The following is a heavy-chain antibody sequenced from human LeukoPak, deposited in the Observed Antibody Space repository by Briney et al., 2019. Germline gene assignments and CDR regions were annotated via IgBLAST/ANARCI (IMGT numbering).Heavy chain of an antibody. CDR2: INPKSGDT. Sequence: GASVKVSCKASGYTFTDYYINWVRQAPRQGLEWVGWINPKSGDTNYAQKFQGRVTVTRDTSITTVFLDLSRLRSDDTAVYYCARGLYGTMVRGVIITLGYWGQGTLVTVSS. J-gene: IGHJ4*02. V-gene: IGHV1-2*02. CDR1: GYTFTDYY. D-gene: IGHD3-10*01. CDR3: ARGLYGTMVRGVIITLGY.